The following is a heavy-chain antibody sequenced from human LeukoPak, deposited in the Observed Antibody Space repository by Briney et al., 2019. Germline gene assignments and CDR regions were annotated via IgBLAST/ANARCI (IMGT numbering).Heavy chain of an antibody. CDR1: GYTFTSYS. CDR2: IIPIFGTA. D-gene: IGHD5-18*01. Sequence: ASVKVSCKASGYTFTSYSIHWVRQAPGQGLEWMGGIIPIFGTANYAQKFQGRVTITADESTSTAYMELSSLRSEDTAVYYCARDLGYSYGSRWFDPWGQGTLVTVSS. CDR3: ARDLGYSYGSRWFDP. V-gene: IGHV1-69*13. J-gene: IGHJ5*02.